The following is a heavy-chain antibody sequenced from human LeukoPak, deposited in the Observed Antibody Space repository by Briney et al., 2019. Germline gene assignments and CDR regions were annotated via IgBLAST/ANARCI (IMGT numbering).Heavy chain of an antibody. CDR3: AELGITMIGGV. CDR2: ISTSSSYI. V-gene: IGHV3-21*01. J-gene: IGHJ6*04. Sequence: GGSLRLSCAASGFTFSSSSMHWVRQAPGKGLEWFSSISTSSSYIYYADSVKGRFTISRDNAKNSLYLQMNSLRAEDTAVYYCAELGITMIGGVWGKGTTVTISS. D-gene: IGHD3-10*02. CDR1: GFTFSSSS.